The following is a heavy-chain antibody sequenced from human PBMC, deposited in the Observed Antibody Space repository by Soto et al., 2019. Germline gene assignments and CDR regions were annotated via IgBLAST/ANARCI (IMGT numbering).Heavy chain of an antibody. J-gene: IGHJ1*01. CDR1: GGSLTGYY. Sequence: QVQLQQWGAGLLKPSETLSLTCAVNGGSLTGYYWSWIRQPPGKGLEWIGEIKDGGSTNYSPSLRGRATASADPSNTQSPLKLTSRTAAHTAVYSCARGQEGIVATHWEQGALVTVSS. V-gene: IGHV4-34*01. D-gene: IGHD5-12*01. CDR2: IKDGGST. CDR3: ARGQEGIVATH.